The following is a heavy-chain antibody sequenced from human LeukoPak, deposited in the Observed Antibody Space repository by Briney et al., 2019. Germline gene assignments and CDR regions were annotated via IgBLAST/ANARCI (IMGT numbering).Heavy chain of an antibody. D-gene: IGHD3-16*01. J-gene: IGHJ5*02. V-gene: IGHV3-48*02. CDR2: ISSSGSAI. CDR1: RFTFSNAW. CDR3: ARGTLRFFAR. Sequence: GGSLRLSCAASRFTFSNAWMSWVRQAPGKGLEWVSYISSSGSAIYYADSVKGRFTISRDNAKSSLYLQMNSLRDEDTAVYYCARGTLRFFARWGQGTLVTVSS.